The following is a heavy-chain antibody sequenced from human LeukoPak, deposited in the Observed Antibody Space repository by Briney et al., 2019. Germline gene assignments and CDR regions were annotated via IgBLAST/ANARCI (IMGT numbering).Heavy chain of an antibody. Sequence: GGSLRLSCAASGFTFSNYWVTWVRQAPGKGLEWVANIKQDESEKHYVDSVKGRFTISRDNSKNTLYLQMNSLRAEDTAVYYCAKNVPYLWSGYLGYFDYWGQGTLVTVSS. V-gene: IGHV3-7*03. CDR3: AKNVPYLWSGYLGYFDY. CDR1: GFTFSNYW. D-gene: IGHD3-3*01. CDR2: IKQDESEK. J-gene: IGHJ4*02.